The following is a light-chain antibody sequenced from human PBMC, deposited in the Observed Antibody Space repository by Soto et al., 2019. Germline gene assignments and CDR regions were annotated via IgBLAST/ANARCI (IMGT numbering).Light chain of an antibody. CDR2: EVS. V-gene: IGLV2-14*01. CDR3: SSYTSSSTLV. Sequence: QSALTQPASVSGSPGRSITISCTGTSSDVGGYNFVSWYQHHPGKAPKLMIYEVSNRPSGVSNRFSGSKSGNTASLTISGLQAEDEADYYCSSYTSSSTLVFGTGTKVTVL. CDR1: SSDVGGYNF. J-gene: IGLJ1*01.